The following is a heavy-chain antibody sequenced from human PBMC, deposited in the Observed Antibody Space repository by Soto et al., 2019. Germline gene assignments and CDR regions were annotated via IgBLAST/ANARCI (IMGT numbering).Heavy chain of an antibody. CDR1: SGSVSSSNW. Sequence: PSETLSLTCAVSSGSVSSSNWCSWVRQPPEKGLEWIGEIYHGVSTNYNPSLKSRVTISVDKSKNQFSLNLSSVTAADTAVYYCARILDSRRSYYYMDVWGKGTTVTVSS. J-gene: IGHJ6*03. CDR3: ARILDSRRSYYYMDV. CDR2: IYHGVST. V-gene: IGHV4-4*02. D-gene: IGHD3-22*01.